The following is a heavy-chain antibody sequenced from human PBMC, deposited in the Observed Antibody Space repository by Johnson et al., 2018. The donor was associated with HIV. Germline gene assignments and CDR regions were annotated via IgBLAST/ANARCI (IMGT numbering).Heavy chain of an antibody. J-gene: IGHJ3*02. CDR1: GFTFSSYW. CDR2: INSDGSST. D-gene: IGHD3-10*01. V-gene: IGHV3-74*01. CDR3: ARDVGLWFGELRSGDACDI. Sequence: QLVESGGGLVQPGGSLRLSCAASGFTFSSYWMHWVRQAPGKGLVWVSRINSDGSSTSYADSVKGRFTISRDNAKNTLHLQMKSLRDEDTALYYCARDVGLWFGELRSGDACDIWGQGTMVTVSS.